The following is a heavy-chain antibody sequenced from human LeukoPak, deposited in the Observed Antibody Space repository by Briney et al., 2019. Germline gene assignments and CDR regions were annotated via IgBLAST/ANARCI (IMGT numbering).Heavy chain of an antibody. CDR2: ISSSSSYI. Sequence: GGSLRLSCAASGFTFSSYSMNWVRQAPGKGREWVSSISSSSSYIYYVDSLKGRFTISRDNAKNSLYLQMNSLRVEDTAVYYCARTYGSGSQGWFDPWGQGTLVTVSS. CDR1: GFTFSSYS. V-gene: IGHV3-21*01. J-gene: IGHJ5*02. CDR3: ARTYGSGSQGWFDP. D-gene: IGHD3-10*01.